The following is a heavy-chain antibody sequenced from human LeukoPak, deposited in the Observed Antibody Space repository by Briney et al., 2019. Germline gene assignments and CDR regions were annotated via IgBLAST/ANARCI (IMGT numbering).Heavy chain of an antibody. CDR3: ARAGSGNYYDSSGLYYYYYYGLDV. CDR2: IYHSGST. V-gene: IGHV4-30-2*01. CDR1: GGSISSGGYS. J-gene: IGHJ6*02. D-gene: IGHD3-22*01. Sequence: SETLSLTCAVSGGSISSGGYSWSWIRQPPEKGLEWIGYIYHSGSTYYNPSLKSRVTISVDRSKNQFSLKLSSVTAADTAVYYCARAGSGNYYDSSGLYYYYYYGLDVWGQGTTVTVSS.